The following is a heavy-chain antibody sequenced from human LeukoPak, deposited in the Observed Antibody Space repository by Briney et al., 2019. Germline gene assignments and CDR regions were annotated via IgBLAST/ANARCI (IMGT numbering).Heavy chain of an antibody. Sequence: SETLSLTCTVSSDSISSYYWSWIRQPPGKGLEWIGYIYYSGSTNYNPSLKSRVTISVDTSKNQFSLKLSSVTAADTAVHYCARGDYEGSWYFDLWGRGTLVTVSS. CDR2: IYYSGST. J-gene: IGHJ2*01. CDR1: SDSISSYY. D-gene: IGHD3-22*01. V-gene: IGHV4-59*08. CDR3: ARGDYEGSWYFDL.